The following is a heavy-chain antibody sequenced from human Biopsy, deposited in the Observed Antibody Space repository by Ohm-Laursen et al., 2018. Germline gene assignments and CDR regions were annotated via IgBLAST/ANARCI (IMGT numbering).Heavy chain of an antibody. CDR2: LNPVSGNS. J-gene: IGHJ5*02. CDR1: GYTFTSYD. Sequence: ASVKVSCNASGYTFTSYDITWVRQASGQGPEWIGWLNPVSGNSNFGQKFRGRVTVTSDASISTAYMELSGLTSDDTATYYCGRAVRNQLLTDPWGQGTLVTVTS. CDR3: GRAVRNQLLTDP. V-gene: IGHV1-8*01. D-gene: IGHD1-7*01.